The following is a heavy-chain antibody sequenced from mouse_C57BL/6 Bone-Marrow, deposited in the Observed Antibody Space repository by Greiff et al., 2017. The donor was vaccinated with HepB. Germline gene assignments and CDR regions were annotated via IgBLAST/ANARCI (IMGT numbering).Heavy chain of an antibody. D-gene: IGHD1-1*01. J-gene: IGHJ4*01. V-gene: IGHV1-18*01. CDR2: INPNNGGT. CDR3: ARIPYYYGSSYSAMDY. Sequence: EVQGVESGPELVKPGASVKIPCKASGYTFTDYNMDWVKQSHGKSLEWIGDINPNNGGTIYNQKFKGKATLTVDKSSSTAYMELRSLTSEDTAVYYCARIPYYYGSSYSAMDYWGQGTSVTVSS. CDR1: GYTFTDYN.